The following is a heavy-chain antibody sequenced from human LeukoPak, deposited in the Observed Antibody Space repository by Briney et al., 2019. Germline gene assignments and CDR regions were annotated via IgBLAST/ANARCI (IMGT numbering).Heavy chain of an antibody. D-gene: IGHD6-19*01. Sequence: ASVKVSCKASGYTFTNNYMHWVRQAPGQGLEWMGIINTSGGSTNYAQKFQGRVAMTRDTSTSTVYMELSSLRSEDTAVYYCARDTSSGWEAFDYWGQGTLVTVSS. J-gene: IGHJ4*02. CDR2: INTSGGST. V-gene: IGHV1-46*01. CDR1: GYTFTNNY. CDR3: ARDTSSGWEAFDY.